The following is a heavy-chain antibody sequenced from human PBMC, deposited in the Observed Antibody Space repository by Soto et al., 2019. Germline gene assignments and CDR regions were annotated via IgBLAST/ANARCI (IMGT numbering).Heavy chain of an antibody. J-gene: IGHJ6*02. CDR2: IIPIFGTA. V-gene: IGHV1-69*13. CDR3: ARGREAAAGIFYYYYYGMDV. CDR1: GGTFSSYA. Sequence: ASVKVSCKASGGTFSSYAVSWGRQAPGQGLEWMGGIIPIFGTANYAQKFQGRVTITADESTSTAYMELSSLRSEDTAVYYCARGREAAAGIFYYYYYGMDVWGQGTTVTVSS. D-gene: IGHD6-13*01.